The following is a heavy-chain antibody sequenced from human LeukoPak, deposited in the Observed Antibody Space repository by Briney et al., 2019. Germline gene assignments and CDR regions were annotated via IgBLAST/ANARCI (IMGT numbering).Heavy chain of an antibody. Sequence: ASVKVSCTASGGTFSSYAISWVRQAPGQGLEWMGGIIPIFGTANYAQKFQGRVTITADESTSTAYMELSSLRSEDTAVYYCASSLNYYDSSGYYPSLSHFDYWGQGTLVTVSS. D-gene: IGHD3-22*01. CDR3: ASSLNYYDSSGYYPSLSHFDY. CDR1: GGTFSSYA. V-gene: IGHV1-69*13. CDR2: IIPIFGTA. J-gene: IGHJ4*02.